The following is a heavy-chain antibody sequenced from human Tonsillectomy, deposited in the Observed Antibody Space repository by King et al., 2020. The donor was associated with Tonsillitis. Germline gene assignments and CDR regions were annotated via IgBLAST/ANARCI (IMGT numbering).Heavy chain of an antibody. V-gene: IGHV3-9*01. Sequence: PLVQSGGGLVQPGRSLRLSCAASGFTFDDYAMHWVRQAPGKGLEWVSGISWNSGSIGYADSVKGRFTISRDNAKNSLYLQMNSLRAEDTALYYCATEYSSSSFDYWGQGTLVTVSS. CDR2: ISWNSGSI. D-gene: IGHD6-6*01. J-gene: IGHJ4*02. CDR1: GFTFDDYA. CDR3: ATEYSSSSFDY.